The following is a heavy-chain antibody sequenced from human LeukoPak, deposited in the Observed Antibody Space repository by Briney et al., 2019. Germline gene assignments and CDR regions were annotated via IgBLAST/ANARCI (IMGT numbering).Heavy chain of an antibody. D-gene: IGHD7-27*01. CDR3: ARGKLGRGAFDY. CDR1: GGSISSGSYY. CDR2: IYTSGST. V-gene: IGHV4-61*02. J-gene: IGHJ4*02. Sequence: PSETLSLTCTVSGGSISSGSYYWSWIRQPAGKGLEWIGRIYTSGSTNYNPSLKSRVTISVDTSKNQFSLKLSSVTAADTAVYYCARGKLGRGAFDYWGQGTLVTVSS.